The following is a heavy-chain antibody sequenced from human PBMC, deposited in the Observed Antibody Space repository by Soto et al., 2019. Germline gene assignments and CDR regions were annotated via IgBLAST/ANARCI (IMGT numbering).Heavy chain of an antibody. Sequence: QVQLVESGGGLVKPGGSLRLSCAVSGFTFNDYQMTWFRQAPGKGLEWVSRISSTGSYADYADSVKGRFTVSRDNAHNTVYLPMDSLRDEDTAVYFCARIVGLRLNDYWGQGTLVIVSS. V-gene: IGHV3-11*05. J-gene: IGHJ4*02. D-gene: IGHD1-26*01. CDR1: GFTFNDYQ. CDR3: ARIVGLRLNDY. CDR2: ISSTGSYA.